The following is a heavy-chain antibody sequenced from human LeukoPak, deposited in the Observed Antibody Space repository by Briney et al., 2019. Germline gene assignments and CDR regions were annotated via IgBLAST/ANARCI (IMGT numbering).Heavy chain of an antibody. CDR2: INPDSGGT. D-gene: IGHD3-22*01. Sequence: ASVMVSCTASGYPFTAYYMHWVRQAPGQGLEWMGWINPDSGGTNYAQKFQGRVTMTRDTSISTAYMELTRLRSDDTAVYYCARVHYDSSGYVDYWGQGTLVTVSS. V-gene: IGHV1-2*02. CDR3: ARVHYDSSGYVDY. CDR1: GYPFTAYY. J-gene: IGHJ4*02.